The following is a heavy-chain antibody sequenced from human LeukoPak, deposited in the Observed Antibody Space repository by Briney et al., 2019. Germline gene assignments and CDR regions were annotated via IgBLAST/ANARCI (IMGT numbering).Heavy chain of an antibody. CDR1: GFTLSSYG. J-gene: IGHJ4*02. Sequence: PGGSLRLSCAASGFTLSSYGMNWVRQAPGKGLEWVSYISSRSTTIYYADSVEGRFTISRDNAKNSLYLQMNSLRAEDTAVYYCAREPYSYGFDYWGQGTLVTVSS. V-gene: IGHV3-48*01. CDR3: AREPYSYGFDY. D-gene: IGHD5-18*01. CDR2: ISSRSTTI.